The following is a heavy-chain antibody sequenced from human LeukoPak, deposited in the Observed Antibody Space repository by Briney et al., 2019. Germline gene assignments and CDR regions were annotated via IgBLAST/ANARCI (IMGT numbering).Heavy chain of an antibody. D-gene: IGHD3-22*01. CDR1: GYPFNNYD. CDR3: AREVRYEYYYDSSGYYYNYYYYYMDV. Sequence: ASVKVSCKASGYPFNNYDINWVRQATGQGLEWMGWMNPHSGKTGYAQNFQGRVTMTTDTSTSTAYMELRSLRSDDTAVYYCAREVRYEYYYDSSGYYYNYYYYYMDVWGKGTTVTVSS. CDR2: MNPHSGKT. J-gene: IGHJ6*03. V-gene: IGHV1-8*01.